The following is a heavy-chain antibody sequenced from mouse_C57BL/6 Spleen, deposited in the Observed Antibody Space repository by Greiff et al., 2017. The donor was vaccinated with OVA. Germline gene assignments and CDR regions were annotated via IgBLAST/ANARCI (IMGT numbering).Heavy chain of an antibody. CDR2: IWSGGST. J-gene: IGHJ4*01. CDR3: ARKGGHYDSRMDY. V-gene: IGHV2-2*01. Sequence: VMLVESGPGLVQPSQSLSITCTVSGFSLTSYGVHWVRQSPGKGLEWLGVIWSGGSTDYNAAFISRLSISKDNSKSQVFFKMNSLQADDTAIYYCARKGGHYDSRMDYWGQGTSVTVSS. CDR1: GFSLTSYG. D-gene: IGHD2-4*01.